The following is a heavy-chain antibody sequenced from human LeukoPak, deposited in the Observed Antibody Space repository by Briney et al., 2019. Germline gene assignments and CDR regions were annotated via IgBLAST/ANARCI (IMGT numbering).Heavy chain of an antibody. CDR3: ARDKGYGGNSFDY. Sequence: GASVKVSCKASGYTFTSYGISWVRQAPGQGLEWMGWISGSSGNTNYAQKLQGRVTMTTDTSATTAYVELRSLRSDDTAVYYCARDKGYGGNSFDYWGQGTLVIVSS. CDR1: GYTFTSYG. CDR2: ISGSSGNT. J-gene: IGHJ4*02. V-gene: IGHV1-18*01. D-gene: IGHD4-23*01.